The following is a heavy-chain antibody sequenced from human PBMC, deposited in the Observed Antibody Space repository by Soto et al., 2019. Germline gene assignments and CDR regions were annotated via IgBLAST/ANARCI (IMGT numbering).Heavy chain of an antibody. CDR3: ASRESSNWFDP. CDR1: GYTFTSYG. V-gene: IGHV1-18*01. CDR2: ISAYNGNT. J-gene: IGHJ5*02. Sequence: ASVKVSCKASGYTFTSYGISWVRQAPGQGLEWMGWISAYNGNTNYAQKLQGRFTMTTDTSTSTAYMELSSLRSEDTAVYYCASRESSNWFDPWGQGTLVTVSS.